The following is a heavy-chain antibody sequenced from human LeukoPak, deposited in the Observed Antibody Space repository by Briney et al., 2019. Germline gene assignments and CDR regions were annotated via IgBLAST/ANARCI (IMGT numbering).Heavy chain of an antibody. D-gene: IGHD5-24*01. V-gene: IGHV4-34*01. CDR2: INHSGST. J-gene: IGHJ6*03. CDR1: GGSFSGYY. CDR3: ARVKETATTFHYFDYYMDV. Sequence: PSETLSLTCAVYGGSFSGYYWSWIRQPPGKGLEWIGEINHSGSTNCNPSLKSRVTISIDTSKNQFSLKLNSVTAADTAVYYCARVKETATTFHYFDYYMDVWGKGTTVTVSS.